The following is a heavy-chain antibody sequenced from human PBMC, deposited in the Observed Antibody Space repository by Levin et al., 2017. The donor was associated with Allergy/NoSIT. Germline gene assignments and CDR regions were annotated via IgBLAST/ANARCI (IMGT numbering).Heavy chain of an antibody. V-gene: IGHV3-23*01. D-gene: IGHD6-6*01. CDR3: ATTTPEYSSSPAWAFDS. J-gene: IGHJ3*02. CDR1: GFTFSSYA. Sequence: ASVKVSCAASGFTFSSYAMSWVRQAPGKGLEWVSAISGSGGSTYYADSVKGRFTISRDNSKNTLYLQMNSLRAEDTAVYYCATTTPEYSSSPAWAFDSWGQGTMVTVSS. CDR2: ISGSGGST.